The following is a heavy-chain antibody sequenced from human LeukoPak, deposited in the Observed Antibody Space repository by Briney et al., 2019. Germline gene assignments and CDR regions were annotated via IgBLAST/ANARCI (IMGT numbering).Heavy chain of an antibody. CDR3: ARGRRDYYDSSGYGMDV. D-gene: IGHD3-22*01. CDR1: GYTFTSYY. CDR2: INPSGGST. V-gene: IGHV1-46*01. J-gene: IGHJ6*02. Sequence: ASVKVSCKASGYTFTSYYMHWVRQAPGQGLEWMGIINPSGGSTSYAQKFQGRVTMTRDTSTSTVYMELSSLRSEDTAVYYCARGRRDYYDSSGYGMDVWGQGTTVTVSS.